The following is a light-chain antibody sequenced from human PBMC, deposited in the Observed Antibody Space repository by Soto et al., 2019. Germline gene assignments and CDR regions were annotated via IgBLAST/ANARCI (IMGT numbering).Light chain of an antibody. CDR3: QQRSNWPLT. J-gene: IGKJ4*01. CDR2: DAS. Sequence: EIVLTQSPGTLSLCPGETATLSCGASQSVTSNYLAWYQQKPGQAPRLLIYDASNRATGIPARFSGSGSGTDFTLTISSLEPEDFAVYYCQQRSNWPLTFGGGTKVDI. CDR1: QSVTSNY. V-gene: IGKV3D-20*02.